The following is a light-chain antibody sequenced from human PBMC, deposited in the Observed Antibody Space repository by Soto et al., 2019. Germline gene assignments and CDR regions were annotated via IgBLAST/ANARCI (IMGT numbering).Light chain of an antibody. Sequence: AIQMTQSPSSLSASVVDRVTISGLASQDIRNTLAWYQQKPGEAPKLLIFAASNLQSGVPSRFSGSGSVTDFTLAITSLQPEDFATYYCLQYYNFSWTFGQGTKVDIK. V-gene: IGKV1-6*01. CDR1: QDIRNT. CDR2: AAS. J-gene: IGKJ1*01. CDR3: LQYYNFSWT.